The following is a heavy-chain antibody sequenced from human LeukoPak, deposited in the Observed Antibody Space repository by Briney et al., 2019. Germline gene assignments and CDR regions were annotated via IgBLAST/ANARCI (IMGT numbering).Heavy chain of an antibody. J-gene: IGHJ6*03. D-gene: IGHD1-26*01. Sequence: SETLSLTCAVYGGSFSGYYWGWIRQPPGKGLEWIGEINHSGSTNYNPSLKSRVTISVDTSKNQFSLKLSSVTAADTAVYYCARHISGSYYGRLYYYYYYMDVWGKGTTVTISS. V-gene: IGHV4-34*01. CDR2: INHSGST. CDR1: GGSFSGYY. CDR3: ARHISGSYYGRLYYYYYYMDV.